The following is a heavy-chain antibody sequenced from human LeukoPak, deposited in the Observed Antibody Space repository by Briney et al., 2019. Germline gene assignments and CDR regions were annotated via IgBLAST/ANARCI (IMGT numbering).Heavy chain of an antibody. CDR2: ISYVGGNK. V-gene: IGHV3-30*18. D-gene: IGHD5-18*01. CDR1: GVTLSSYG. J-gene: IGHJ4*02. CDR3: AKLRPWIQLWLEMDY. Sequence: RGSPRLSRAASGVTLSSYGMHCVRHAPGKGLEWVAVISYVGGNKYYADSVKGRFTISRDNSKNTLYLQMNRLRAEDTAVYYCAKLRPWIQLWLEMDYWGQGTLVTVSS.